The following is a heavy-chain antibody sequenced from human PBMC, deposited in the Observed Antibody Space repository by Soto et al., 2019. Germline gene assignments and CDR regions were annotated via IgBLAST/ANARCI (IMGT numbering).Heavy chain of an antibody. CDR3: ARDQQHPRMDYYGMDV. Sequence: QVQLVQSGAEVKKPGSSVKVSCKASGGTFSSYAISWVRQAPGQGLEWMGGIIPIFGTANYAQKFQGRVTNTADESTSTAYMELSSLRSEDTAVYYCARDQQHPRMDYYGMDVWGQGTTVTVSS. J-gene: IGHJ6*02. CDR1: GGTFSSYA. CDR2: IIPIFGTA. V-gene: IGHV1-69*01. D-gene: IGHD6-13*01.